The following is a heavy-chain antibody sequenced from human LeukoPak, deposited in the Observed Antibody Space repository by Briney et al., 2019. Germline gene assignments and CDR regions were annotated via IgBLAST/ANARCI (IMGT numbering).Heavy chain of an antibody. Sequence: GGSLRLSCAASGFTFSSYSMNWVRQAPGKGLEWVSSISSSSSYIYYADSVKGRFTISRDNAKNSLYLQMNSLRAEDTAVYYCARDYGRVRSDFWSGYYTRNWFDPWGQGTLVTVSS. J-gene: IGHJ5*02. CDR2: ISSSSSYI. D-gene: IGHD3-3*01. CDR1: GFTFSSYS. CDR3: ARDYGRVRSDFWSGYYTRNWFDP. V-gene: IGHV3-21*01.